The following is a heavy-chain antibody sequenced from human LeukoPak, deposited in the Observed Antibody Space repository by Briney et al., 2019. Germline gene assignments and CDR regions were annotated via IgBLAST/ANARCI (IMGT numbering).Heavy chain of an antibody. CDR1: GYAFTSYG. CDR3: AREAAVAGTWYFDY. CDR2: ISAYNGNT. D-gene: IGHD6-19*01. V-gene: IGHV1-18*01. Sequence: ASVTVSCKSSGYAFTSYGISWVRRAPGQGLEWMGWISAYNGNTNYAQKLQGRVTMTTDTSTSTAYMELRSLRSDDTAVYYCAREAAVAGTWYFDYWGQGTLVTVSS. J-gene: IGHJ4*02.